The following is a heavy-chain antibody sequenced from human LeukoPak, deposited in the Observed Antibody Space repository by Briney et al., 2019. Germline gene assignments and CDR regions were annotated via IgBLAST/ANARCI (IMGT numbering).Heavy chain of an antibody. CDR3: AKDQGSSGNLFDY. D-gene: IGHD3-22*01. J-gene: IGHJ4*02. V-gene: IGHV3-30*18. Sequence: GGSLRLSCAASGFTFSSYGMHWVRQAPGKGLEWVAVISYDGSNKYYADSVEGRFTISRDNSKNTLYLQMNSLRAEDTAVYYCAKDQGSSGNLFDYWGQGTLVTVSS. CDR2: ISYDGSNK. CDR1: GFTFSSYG.